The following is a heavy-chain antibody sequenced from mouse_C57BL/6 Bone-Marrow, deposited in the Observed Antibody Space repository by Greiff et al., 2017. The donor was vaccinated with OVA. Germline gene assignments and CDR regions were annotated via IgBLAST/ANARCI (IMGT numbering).Heavy chain of an antibody. CDR1: GFTFSSYA. V-gene: IGHV5-9-1*02. D-gene: IGHD1-1*01. CDR2: ISSGGDYI. CDR3: TRASTAWFAY. J-gene: IGHJ3*01. Sequence: EVKLMESGEGLVKPGGSLKLSCAASGFTFSSYAMSWVRQTPEKRLEWVAYISSGGDYIYYADTVKGRFTISRDNARNTLYLQMSSLKSEDTAMYYCTRASTAWFAYWGQGTLVTVSA.